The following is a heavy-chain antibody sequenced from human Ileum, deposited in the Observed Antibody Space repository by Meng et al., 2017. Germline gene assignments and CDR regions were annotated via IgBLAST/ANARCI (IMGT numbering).Heavy chain of an antibody. Sequence: LSLSCTVSGGSISSGSYYWSWIRQPAGKGLEWIGRIYTSGGTNYNPSLKSRVTISVDTSKNQLSLKLSSVTAADTAVYYCAREEAHCSGGSCYSFRFDPWGQGILVTVSS. CDR1: GGSISSGSYY. V-gene: IGHV4-61*02. CDR2: IYTSGGT. J-gene: IGHJ5*02. CDR3: AREEAHCSGGSCYSFRFDP. D-gene: IGHD2-15*01.